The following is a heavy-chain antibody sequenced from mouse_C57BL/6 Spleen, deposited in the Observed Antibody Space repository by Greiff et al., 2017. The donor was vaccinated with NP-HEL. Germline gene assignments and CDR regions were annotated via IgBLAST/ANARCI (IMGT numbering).Heavy chain of an antibody. J-gene: IGHJ4*01. V-gene: IGHV5-12*01. Sequence: EVMLVESGGGLVQPGGSLKLSCAASGFTFSDYYMYWVRQTPEKRLEWVAYISNGGGSTYYPDTVKGRFTISRDNAKNTLYLQMSRLKSEDTAMYYCARQGSNSYYYAMDYWGQGTSVTVSS. CDR3: ARQGSNSYYYAMDY. CDR1: GFTFSDYY. CDR2: ISNGGGST. D-gene: IGHD2-5*01.